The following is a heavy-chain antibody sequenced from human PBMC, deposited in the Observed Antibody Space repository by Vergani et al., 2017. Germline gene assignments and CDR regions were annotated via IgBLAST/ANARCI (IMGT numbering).Heavy chain of an antibody. CDR2: ISYDGSNK. J-gene: IGHJ4*02. V-gene: IGHV3-30*18. CDR3: AKDRTYYGSGSYYNGFDY. D-gene: IGHD3-10*01. CDR1: GFTFSSYG. Sequence: QVQLVESGGGVVQPGRSLRLSCAASGFTFSSYGMHWVRQAPGKGLEWVAVISYDGSNKYYADSVKGRFTISRDNPKNTLYLQMNSLRAEDTAVYYCAKDRTYYGSGSYYNGFDYWGQGTLVTVSS.